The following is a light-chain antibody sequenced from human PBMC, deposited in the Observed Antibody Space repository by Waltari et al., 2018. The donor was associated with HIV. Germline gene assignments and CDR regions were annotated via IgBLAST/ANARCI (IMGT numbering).Light chain of an antibody. Sequence: QSALAQPASVSGSPGQSITISCTGTSTDLGAYNYVSWYQKHPHRAPKVIIYQVKSRPSGVSDRFSGSKSGNTASLTISGLQAEDEADYYCSSYTTSSTYVFGRGTTVSVL. CDR1: STDLGAYNY. J-gene: IGLJ1*01. CDR3: SSYTTSSTYV. CDR2: QVK. V-gene: IGLV2-14*01.